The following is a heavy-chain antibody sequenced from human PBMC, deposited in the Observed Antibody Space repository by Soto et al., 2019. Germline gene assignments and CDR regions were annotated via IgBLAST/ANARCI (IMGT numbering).Heavy chain of an antibody. J-gene: IGHJ4*02. Sequence: SETLSLTCVVSDGSISSYDWWTWVRQPPGKGLEWIGKMYHSGGADYSPSLKSRVTISADSSKNHFSLRLTGVTAADTAVYYCATGNVDSMLEYWGQGTRVTVSS. CDR3: ATGNVDSMLEY. V-gene: IGHV4-4*02. CDR1: DGSISSYDW. D-gene: IGHD3-3*01. CDR2: MYHSGGA.